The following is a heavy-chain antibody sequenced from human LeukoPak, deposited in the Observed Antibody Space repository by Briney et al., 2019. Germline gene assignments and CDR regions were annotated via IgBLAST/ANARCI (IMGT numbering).Heavy chain of an antibody. CDR1: RFTFSSYA. V-gene: IGHV3-23*01. D-gene: IGHD6-25*01. Sequence: GGSLRLSCAASRFTFSSYAMTWVRQPPGKGLEWVAAISGSGGTTYYADFAKGRFSISRDNSENTLYLQMYSLRAEDTAVYYCAKFFAPSGGASGWTWTIDNWGQSTLVIVSS. CDR3: AKFFAPSGGASGWTWTIDN. CDR2: ISGSGGTT. J-gene: IGHJ4*02.